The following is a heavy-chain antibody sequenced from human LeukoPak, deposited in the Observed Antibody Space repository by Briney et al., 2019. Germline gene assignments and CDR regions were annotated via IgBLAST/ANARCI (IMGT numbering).Heavy chain of an antibody. CDR1: GLSFSSFA. V-gene: IGHV3-23*01. CDR2: MKGTGET. J-gene: IGHJ4*02. Sequence: GGSLRLSCAASGLSFSSFAMSWVRQAPARGLEWLSSMKGTGETFYADSVRGRFTLSRDDSRNTVYLQLNNLRVEDAAVYYCARASWVSSADAVRWGQGTVVTVSS. CDR3: ARASWVSSADAVR. D-gene: IGHD3-16*01.